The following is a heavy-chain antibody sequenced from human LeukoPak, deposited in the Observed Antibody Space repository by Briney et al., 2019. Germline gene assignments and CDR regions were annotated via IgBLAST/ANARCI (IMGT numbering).Heavy chain of an antibody. CDR1: EYTFTDYA. Sequence: ASVKVSCKASEYTFTDYAINWVRQAPGQRLEWMGWINAGNGNTRYSQRFQGRVTITRDTSASTAYMELSSLTSEDTAVYYCARGRWSATTASYYLDFWGQGTLSPSPQ. V-gene: IGHV1-3*01. D-gene: IGHD5-24*01. J-gene: IGHJ4*02. CDR3: ARGRWSATTASYYLDF. CDR2: INAGNGNT.